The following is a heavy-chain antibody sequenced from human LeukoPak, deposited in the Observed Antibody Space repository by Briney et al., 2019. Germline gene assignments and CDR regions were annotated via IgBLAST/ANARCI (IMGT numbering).Heavy chain of an antibody. CDR2: LSYDGSNK. CDR3: ARGLYKNGWYYFDY. V-gene: IGHV3-33*01. CDR1: GLTFSAYG. D-gene: IGHD6-19*01. Sequence: GRALRLSRAASGLTFSAYGINWVRQARAQGLDWGAFLSYDGSNKFYADSVKGRFTISRDNSENTLHLQMNSLKDEDTAVYYCARGLYKNGWYYFDYWGQGTLVTVSS. J-gene: IGHJ4*02.